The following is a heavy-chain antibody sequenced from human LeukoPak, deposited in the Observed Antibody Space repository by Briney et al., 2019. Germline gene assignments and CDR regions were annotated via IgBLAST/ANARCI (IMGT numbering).Heavy chain of an antibody. CDR3: AKDMGSQYCYDSSGYPRPYYYGMDV. J-gene: IGHJ6*02. CDR2: ISWNSGSI. D-gene: IGHD3-22*01. V-gene: IGHV3-9*01. Sequence: GRSLRLSCAASGFTFDDYAMHWVRQAPGKGLEWVSGISWNSGSIGYADSVKGRFTISRDNAKNSLYLQMNSLRAEDTALYYCAKDMGSQYCYDSSGYPRPYYYGMDVWGQGTTVTVSS. CDR1: GFTFDDYA.